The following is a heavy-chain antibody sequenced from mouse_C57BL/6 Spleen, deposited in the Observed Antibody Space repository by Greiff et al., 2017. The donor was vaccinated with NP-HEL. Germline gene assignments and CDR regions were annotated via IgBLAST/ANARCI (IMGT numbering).Heavy chain of an antibody. Sequence: EVKVEESGGGLVQPKGSLKLSCAASGFSFNTYAMNWVRQAPGKGLEWVARIRSKSNNYATYYADSVKDRFTISRDDSESMLYLQMNNLKTEDTAMYYCVRGGYDYDGYYAMDYWGQGTSVTVSS. D-gene: IGHD2-4*01. CDR1: GFSFNTYA. J-gene: IGHJ4*01. CDR3: VRGGYDYDGYYAMDY. V-gene: IGHV10-1*01. CDR2: IRSKSNNYAT.